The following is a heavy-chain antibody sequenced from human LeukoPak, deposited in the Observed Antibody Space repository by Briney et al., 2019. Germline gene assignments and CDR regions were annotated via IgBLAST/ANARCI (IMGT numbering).Heavy chain of an antibody. CDR3: AKPTYYYGSGSQSFDY. Sequence: GGSLRLSCAASGFTFSTYYMSWVRQAPGKGLEWVAFIRYDGSNKYYADSVKGRFTISRDNSKNTLYLQMNSLRAEDTAVYYCAKPTYYYGSGSQSFDYWGQGTLVTVSS. CDR1: GFTFSTYY. V-gene: IGHV3-30*02. J-gene: IGHJ4*02. CDR2: IRYDGSNK. D-gene: IGHD3-10*01.